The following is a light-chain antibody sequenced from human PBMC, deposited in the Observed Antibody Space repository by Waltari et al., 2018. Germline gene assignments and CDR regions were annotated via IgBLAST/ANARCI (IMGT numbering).Light chain of an antibody. CDR1: TGAVTSGHY. V-gene: IGLV7-46*01. CDR2: DTS. Sequence: QAVVTQEPSLTVSPGGTVTLTCGSSTGAVTSGHYPYWFQQKPGQAPRTLIYDTSNKHSWTPARFSGSLLGGKAALTLSGAQPEDEAEYYCLLSYSGANWVFGGWTKLTVL. CDR3: LLSYSGANWV. J-gene: IGLJ3*02.